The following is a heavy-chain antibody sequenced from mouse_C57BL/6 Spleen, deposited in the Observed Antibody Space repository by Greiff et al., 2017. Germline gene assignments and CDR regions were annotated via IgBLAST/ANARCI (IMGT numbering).Heavy chain of an antibody. Sequence: VQLQQSGAELVKPGASVTLSCKATGYTFTDYWMQWVKQRPGHGLEWIGVILPGSGSTNYNEKFKGTATFTAETSSNTAYMQLSSLTTEDSAIYCYARRYEHNEAMDDWGKGTSVTVSS. V-gene: IGHV1-9*01. D-gene: IGHD2-14*01. CDR1: GYTFTDYW. CDR2: ILPGSGST. J-gene: IGHJ4*01. CDR3: ARRYEHNEAMDD.